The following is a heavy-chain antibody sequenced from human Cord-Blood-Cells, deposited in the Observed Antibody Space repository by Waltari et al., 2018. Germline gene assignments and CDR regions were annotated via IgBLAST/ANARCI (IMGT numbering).Heavy chain of an antibody. CDR2: MNPNSGNT. Sequence: QVQLVQSGAEVKKPGASVKVSCKASGYTFTSYDINWVRQATGQGLEWMGWMNPNSGNTGYAQTCQGRVTITRNTSISTAYMELSSLRSEDTAVYYCARFGTPGRSTYYDFWSGYSTVNWFDPWGQGTLVTVSS. CDR1: GYTFTSYD. J-gene: IGHJ5*02. D-gene: IGHD3-3*01. V-gene: IGHV1-8*03. CDR3: ARFGTPGRSTYYDFWSGYSTVNWFDP.